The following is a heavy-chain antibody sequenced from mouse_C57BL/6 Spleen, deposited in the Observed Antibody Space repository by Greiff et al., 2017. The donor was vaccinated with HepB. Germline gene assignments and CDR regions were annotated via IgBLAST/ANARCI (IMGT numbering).Heavy chain of an antibody. J-gene: IGHJ1*03. CDR1: GFTFSDYY. Sequence: EVHLVESGGGLVQPGGSLKLSCAASGFTFSDYYMYWVRQTPEKRLEWVAYISNGGGSTYYPDTVKGRFTISRDNAKNTLYLQMSRLKSEDTAMYYCARGYYGSRCWYFDVWGTGTTVTVSS. V-gene: IGHV5-12*01. D-gene: IGHD1-1*01. CDR2: ISNGGGST. CDR3: ARGYYGSRCWYFDV.